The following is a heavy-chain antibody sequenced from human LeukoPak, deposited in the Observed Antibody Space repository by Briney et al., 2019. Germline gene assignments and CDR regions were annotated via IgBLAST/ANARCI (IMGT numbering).Heavy chain of an antibody. CDR3: ARRGIVGAKGDY. J-gene: IGHJ4*02. D-gene: IGHD1-26*01. CDR2: IYYSGST. CDR1: GGSISSGSYY. V-gene: IGHV4-39*01. Sequence: SETLSLTCTVSGGSISSGSYYWSWIRQPPGKGLEWIGSIYYSGSTYYNPSLKSRVTISVDTSKNQFSLKLSSVTAADTAVYYCARRGIVGAKGDYWGQGTLVTVSS.